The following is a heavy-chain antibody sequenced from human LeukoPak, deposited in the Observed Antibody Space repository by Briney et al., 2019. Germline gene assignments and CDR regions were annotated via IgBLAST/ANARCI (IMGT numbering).Heavy chain of an antibody. CDR1: GFTVSNNY. CDR3: ARREINGYYLS. CDR2: IYDDGTT. J-gene: IGHJ5*02. V-gene: IGHV3-53*01. Sequence: GGSLRLSCAATGFTVSNNYMIWVRQAPGKGLEWVSVIYDDGTTYYADSVKGRFTISRDNSKNTLYLQMDSLRAEDTAVYYCARREINGYYLSWGQGTPVTVSS. D-gene: IGHD3-3*01.